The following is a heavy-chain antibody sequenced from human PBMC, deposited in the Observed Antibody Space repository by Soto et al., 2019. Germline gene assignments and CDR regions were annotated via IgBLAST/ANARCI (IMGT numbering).Heavy chain of an antibody. J-gene: IGHJ4*02. CDR2: IYHSGTT. D-gene: IGHD2-2*02. Sequence: PSETLSLTCAVSGDSISSIYYWAWIRQPPGKILEWIGSIYHSGTTYYNPSLKSRVTISVDTSKNQFSLELTSVTAADTAIYYCARAGRYTASYWGQGTLVTVSS. V-gene: IGHV4-38-2*01. CDR3: ARAGRYTASY. CDR1: GDSISSIYY.